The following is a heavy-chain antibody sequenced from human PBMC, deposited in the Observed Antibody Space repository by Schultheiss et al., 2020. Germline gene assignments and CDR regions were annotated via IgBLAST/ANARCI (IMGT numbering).Heavy chain of an antibody. CDR3: AREYGGNLGDY. CDR2: INPSGGST. V-gene: IGHV1-46*01. CDR1: GYTFTGYY. J-gene: IGHJ4*02. D-gene: IGHD4-23*01. Sequence: ASVKVSCKASGYTFTGYYMHWVRQAPGQGLEWMGIINPSGGSTSYAQKFQGRVTMTRDTSTSTVYMELSSLRSEDTAVYYCAREYGGNLGDYWGQGTLVTVSS.